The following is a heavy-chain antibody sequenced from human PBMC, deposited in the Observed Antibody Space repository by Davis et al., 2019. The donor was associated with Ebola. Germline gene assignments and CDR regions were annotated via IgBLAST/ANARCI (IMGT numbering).Heavy chain of an antibody. V-gene: IGHV4-59*01. CDR1: GGSISSYY. J-gene: IGHJ5*02. CDR3: ARDQRWFDP. Sequence: MPSETLSLTCTVSGGSISSYYWSWIRQPPGKGLEWIGYIYYSGSPNYNPSLKSRVTISVDTSKNQFSLKLSSVTAADTAVYYCARDQRWFDPWGQGTLVTVSS. CDR2: IYYSGSP. D-gene: IGHD6-25*01.